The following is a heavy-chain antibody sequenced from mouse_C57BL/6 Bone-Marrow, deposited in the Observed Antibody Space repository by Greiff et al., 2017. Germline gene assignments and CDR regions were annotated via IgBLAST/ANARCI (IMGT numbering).Heavy chain of an antibody. V-gene: IGHV1-82*01. J-gene: IGHJ4*01. CDR3: AEKKNYEDAMGY. CDR1: GYAFSSSW. D-gene: IGHD2-4*01. CDR2: IYPGDGVT. Sequence: VQLQQSGPELVKPGASVKISCKASGYAFSSSWMNWVKQRPGQGLEWIGRIYPGDGVTNYNGKFKGKAKLTADKSSSTAYMQLSSLTSEDSAVYFCAEKKNYEDAMGYWGQGTSVTVSS.